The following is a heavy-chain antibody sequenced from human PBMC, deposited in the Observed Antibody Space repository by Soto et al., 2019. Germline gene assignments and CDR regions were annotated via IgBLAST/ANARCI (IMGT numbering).Heavy chain of an antibody. J-gene: IGHJ4*02. CDR2: ISGSGGDT. Sequence: GGSLRLSCAASGFTFSSYSISWVRQAPGKGLECVSSISGSGGDTFYADSVKGRFTISRDNSKNTLYLQMSSLRADDTALYYCAKDSALPYSGSYFDYWGQGALVTVSS. CDR3: AKDSALPYSGSYFDY. D-gene: IGHD1-26*01. CDR1: GFTFSSYS. V-gene: IGHV3-23*01.